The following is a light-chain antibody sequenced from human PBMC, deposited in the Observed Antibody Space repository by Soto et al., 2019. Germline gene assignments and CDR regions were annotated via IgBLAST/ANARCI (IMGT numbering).Light chain of an antibody. V-gene: IGLV2-14*01. CDR2: EVS. CDR1: SSDGGGYNY. J-gene: IGLJ1*01. CDR3: SSYTSSSTPYV. Sequence: QSALTQPASVSGSPGQSITITCTGTSSDGGGYNYVSWHQQHRGKAPKLMIYEVSKRPSGVSNRFSGSKSGNTASLTISGLQAEDEADYYCSSYTSSSTPYVFGTGTKLTVL.